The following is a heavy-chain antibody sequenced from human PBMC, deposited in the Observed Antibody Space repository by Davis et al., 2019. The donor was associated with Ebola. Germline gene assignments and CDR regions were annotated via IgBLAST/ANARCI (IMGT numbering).Heavy chain of an antibody. V-gene: IGHV4-39*01. CDR1: GGSISSSSYY. D-gene: IGHD6-19*01. CDR3: ARHKITRNGIAVAENAFDI. J-gene: IGHJ3*02. CDR2: IYYSGRT. Sequence: PGGSLRLSCTVSGGSISSSSYYWGWIRQPPGKGLEWIGSIYYSGRTYYNPSLKSRVTISVDTSKNQFSLKLSSVTAADTAVYYCARHKITRNGIAVAENAFDIWGQGTMVTVSS.